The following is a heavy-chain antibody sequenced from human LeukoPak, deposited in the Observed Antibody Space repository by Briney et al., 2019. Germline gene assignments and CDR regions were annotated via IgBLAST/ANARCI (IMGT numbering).Heavy chain of an antibody. CDR1: GFTVSTNY. Sequence: PGGSLRLSCAASGFTVSTNYMTWVRQTPGKGLEWVSLIHSSGSTTQADSVKGRFTISRDNSKNTVYLQMNGLRAEDTAVYYCARTCSGGSCYLYSYYGMDVWGQGTMVTVSS. CDR3: ARTCSGGSCYLYSYYGMDV. J-gene: IGHJ6*02. V-gene: IGHV3-66*01. CDR2: IHSSGST. D-gene: IGHD2-15*01.